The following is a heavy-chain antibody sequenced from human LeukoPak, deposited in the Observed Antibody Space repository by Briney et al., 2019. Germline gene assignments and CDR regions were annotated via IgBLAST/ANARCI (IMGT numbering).Heavy chain of an antibody. J-gene: IGHJ6*03. D-gene: IGHD3-10*01. V-gene: IGHV1-2*02. CDR1: GYTFTGYY. Sequence: GASVKVSCKASGYTFTGYYMHWVRQAPGQGLEWMGWINPNSGGTNYAQKFQGRVTMTRDTSISTAYMELSRLRSDDTAVYYCARGYYGSGSYYYYYYYMGVWGKGTTVTISS. CDR3: ARGYYGSGSYYYYYYYMGV. CDR2: INPNSGGT.